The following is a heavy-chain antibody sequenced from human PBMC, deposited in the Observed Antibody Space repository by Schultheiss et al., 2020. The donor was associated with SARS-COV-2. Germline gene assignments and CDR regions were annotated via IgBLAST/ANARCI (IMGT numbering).Heavy chain of an antibody. CDR2: IYYSGST. CDR3: ARGSFRPGSGWYHRNNGMDV. J-gene: IGHJ6*02. Sequence: GSLRLSCTVSGGSISSYYWSWIWQPPGKGLEWIGYIYYSGSTNYNPSLKSRVTISVDTSKNQFSLKLSSVTAADTAVYYCARGSFRPGSGWYHRNNGMDVWGQGTTVTVSS. CDR1: GGSISSYY. D-gene: IGHD6-19*01. V-gene: IGHV4-59*12.